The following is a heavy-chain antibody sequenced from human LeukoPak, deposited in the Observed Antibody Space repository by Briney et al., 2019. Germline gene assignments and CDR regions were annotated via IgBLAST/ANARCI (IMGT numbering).Heavy chain of an antibody. Sequence: GSSVKVSSMASGDTFSSYTISWVREAPGQGLGWMGGIIPIFGTANYAQKFQGRVTITADESTSTAYMELSSLRSEDTAVYSCARDRRSELLSDAFDIWGQGTMVTVSS. J-gene: IGHJ3*02. CDR2: IIPIFGTA. CDR1: GDTFSSYT. D-gene: IGHD1-26*01. CDR3: ARDRRSELLSDAFDI. V-gene: IGHV1-69*01.